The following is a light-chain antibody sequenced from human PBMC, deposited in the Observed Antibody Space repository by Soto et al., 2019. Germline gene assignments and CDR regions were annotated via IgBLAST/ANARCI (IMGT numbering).Light chain of an antibody. CDR2: GAS. Sequence: DIQMTQSPSSLSASVGDTITITCRARQSIGHFLNWYQLKPGKVPKLLISGASTLNTGVPSRFSGSRSGRDYTLIISSLLAEDAASYCCQQSYISWATFGGGTKVEIK. CDR3: QQSYISWAT. CDR1: QSIGHF. V-gene: IGKV1-39*01. J-gene: IGKJ4*01.